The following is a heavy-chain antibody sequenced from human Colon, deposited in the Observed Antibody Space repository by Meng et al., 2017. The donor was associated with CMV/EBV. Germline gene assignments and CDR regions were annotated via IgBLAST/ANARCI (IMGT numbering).Heavy chain of an antibody. CDR2: VNHRGTTI. Sequence: SCVGSGFTFSDYEMNWVRQAPGMGLEWVAYVNHRGTTIFYADSVKGRFTISRDNAKNSLYLQMNSLRAEDTAVYYCAQPGGYGDYGMDVWGQGTTVTVSS. V-gene: IGHV3-48*03. CDR1: GFTFSDYE. D-gene: IGHD4-17*01. J-gene: IGHJ6*02. CDR3: AQPGGYGDYGMDV.